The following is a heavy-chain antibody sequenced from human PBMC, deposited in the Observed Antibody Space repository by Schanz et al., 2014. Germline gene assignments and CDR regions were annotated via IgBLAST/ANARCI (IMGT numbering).Heavy chain of an antibody. CDR3: AKGRFGELSAFDI. CDR2: VSSDGNND. V-gene: IGHV3-30*18. J-gene: IGHJ3*02. Sequence: VQLVASGGGLVQPGGSLRLSCAASGFSFSTHAMHWVRQAPGKGLEWVALVSSDGNNDYYTDSVKGRFTISRDNAKNSLFLQMNSLRAEDTAVYYCAKGRFGELSAFDIWGQGTMVTVSS. CDR1: GFSFSTHA. D-gene: IGHD3-10*01.